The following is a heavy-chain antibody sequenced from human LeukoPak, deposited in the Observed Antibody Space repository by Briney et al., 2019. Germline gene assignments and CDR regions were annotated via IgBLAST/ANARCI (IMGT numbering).Heavy chain of an antibody. D-gene: IGHD5-12*01. CDR2: IYTRGST. V-gene: IGHV4-4*07. CDR3: ARDSGGYSGYDLQPSYYYYYGMDV. CDR1: GGSISSYY. Sequence: KTSETLSLTCTVSGGSISSYYWSWIRQPAGKGLEWIGRIYTRGSTNYNPSLKSRVTMSVDTSKNQFSLKLSSVTAADTAVYYCARDSGGYSGYDLQPSYYYYYGMDVWGQGTTVTVSS. J-gene: IGHJ6*02.